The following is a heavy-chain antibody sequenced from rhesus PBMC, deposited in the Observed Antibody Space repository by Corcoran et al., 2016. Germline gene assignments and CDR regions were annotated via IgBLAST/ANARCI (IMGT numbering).Heavy chain of an antibody. CDR1: GGSISSSNW. CDR3: ARESVDTATVTYYVDY. CDR2: ISGSSGTN. V-gene: IGHV4-65*01. D-gene: IGHD5-12*01. Sequence: QVQLQESGPGLVKPSETLSLTCAVSGGSISSSNWWSWIRQPPGKGLEWIGYISGSSGTNYYNRPLKSRVTISTDTSKNQFSLKLSSVTAADTAVYYCARESVDTATVTYYVDYWGQGVLVTVSS. J-gene: IGHJ4*01.